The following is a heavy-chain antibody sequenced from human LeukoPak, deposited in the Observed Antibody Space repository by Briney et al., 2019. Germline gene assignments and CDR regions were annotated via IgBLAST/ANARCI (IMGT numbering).Heavy chain of an antibody. CDR2: ISYDGSNK. D-gene: IGHD3-10*01. CDR1: GFTFSSYG. CDR3: AKDRLLWFGDRWGAFDI. Sequence: QPGRSLRLSCAASGFTFSSYGMHWVRQAPGKGLEWVAVISYDGSNKYYADSVKGRFTISRDNSKNTLYLQMNSLRAEDTAVYYCAKDRLLWFGDRWGAFDIWGQGTMVTVSS. J-gene: IGHJ3*02. V-gene: IGHV3-30*18.